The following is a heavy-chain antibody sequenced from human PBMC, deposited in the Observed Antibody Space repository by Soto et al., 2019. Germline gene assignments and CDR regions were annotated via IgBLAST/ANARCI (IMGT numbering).Heavy chain of an antibody. Sequence: PGGSLRLSCATSGFEFKNFGMHWVRQAPGKGLEWVTFISFDGSIKYYPDSLKGRFTVSRDNSNNTLFLHMNNLSVEDTARYFCVRDFVGPGLDYWGQGALVTVS. D-gene: IGHD1-26*01. CDR2: ISFDGSIK. CDR3: VRDFVGPGLDY. V-gene: IGHV3-33*05. CDR1: GFEFKNFG. J-gene: IGHJ4*02.